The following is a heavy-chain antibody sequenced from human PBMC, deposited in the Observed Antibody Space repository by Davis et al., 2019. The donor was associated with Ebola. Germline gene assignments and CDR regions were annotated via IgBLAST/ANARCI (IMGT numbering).Heavy chain of an antibody. Sequence: GESLKISCAASGFTFSSYAMSWVRQAPGKGLEWVSAISGSGGSTYYADSVKGRFTISRDNSKNTLYLQMNSLRAEDTAVYYCASVGYCISNSCYTGSNWFDPWGQGTLVTVSS. CDR3: ASVGYCISNSCYTGSNWFDP. V-gene: IGHV3-23*01. D-gene: IGHD2-2*02. CDR2: ISGSGGST. CDR1: GFTFSSYA. J-gene: IGHJ5*02.